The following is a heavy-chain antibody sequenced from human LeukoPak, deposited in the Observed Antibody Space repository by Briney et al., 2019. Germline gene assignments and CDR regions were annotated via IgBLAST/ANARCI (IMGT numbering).Heavy chain of an antibody. CDR1: GDSVSSNTAA. V-gene: IGHV6-1*01. D-gene: IGHD3-10*01. J-gene: IGHJ4*02. CDR2: TNYRSRWYY. Sequence: SQTLSLTCAISGDSVSSNTAAWYWIRQSPSRGLEWLGRTNYRSRWYYEYAVSVRSRITINADTSKNHFSLQLNSVTPDDTAVYYCARDPSGDQGLDSWGQGTLVTVSS. CDR3: ARDPSGDQGLDS.